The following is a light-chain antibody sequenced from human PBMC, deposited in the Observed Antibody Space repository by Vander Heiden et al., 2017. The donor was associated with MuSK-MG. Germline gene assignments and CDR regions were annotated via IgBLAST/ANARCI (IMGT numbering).Light chain of an antibody. CDR2: GAS. J-gene: IGKJ4*01. CDR1: QSVSSSY. V-gene: IGKV3-20*01. CDR3: QQYGSSPELT. Sequence: EIVLTQSPRTLSLSPGESATLSCRASQSVSSSYLAWYQQKPGQAPRLLIYGASSRATGIPDRFSGSGSGTDFTLTISRLEPEDVAVYYCQQYGSSPELTFGGGTKVEIK.